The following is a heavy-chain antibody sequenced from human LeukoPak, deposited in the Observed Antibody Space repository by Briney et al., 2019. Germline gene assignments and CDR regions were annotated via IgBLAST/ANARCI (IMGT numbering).Heavy chain of an antibody. Sequence: SETLSLTCTVSGGSISSGGYYWSWIRQHPGKCLEWIVYIYYSGSTYYNPSLKSRVTISVYTSKNQFSLKLSSVTAADTAVYYCARGLGEMATISPFDYWGQGTLVTVSS. D-gene: IGHD5-24*01. V-gene: IGHV4-31*03. CDR3: ARGLGEMATISPFDY. CDR1: GGSISSGGYY. J-gene: IGHJ4*02. CDR2: IYYSGST.